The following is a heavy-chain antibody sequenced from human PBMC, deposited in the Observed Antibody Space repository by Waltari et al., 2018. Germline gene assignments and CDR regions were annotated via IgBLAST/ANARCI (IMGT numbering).Heavy chain of an antibody. J-gene: IGHJ5*02. D-gene: IGHD3-3*01. CDR1: GFTFSSYG. V-gene: IGHV3-30*02. CDR2: IRYDGSNK. CDR3: AKIWTNWFDP. Sequence: QVQLVESGGGVVQPGGSLRLSCAASGFTFSSYGMHWVRQAPGKGLEWVAFIRYDGSNKYYADSVKGRFTISRDNSKNTLYLQMNSLRAEDTAVYYCAKIWTNWFDPWGQGTLVTVSS.